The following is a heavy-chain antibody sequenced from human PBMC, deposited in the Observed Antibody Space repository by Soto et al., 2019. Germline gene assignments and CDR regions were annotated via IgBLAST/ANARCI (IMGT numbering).Heavy chain of an antibody. Sequence: GASVKVSCKASGGTFSSYAISWVRQAPGQGLEWMGGIIPIFGTANYAQKFQGRVTITADESTSTAYMELSSLRSEDTAVYYCARDRHLVGAATLLDYWGQGTLVTVSS. CDR3: ARDRHLVGAATLLDY. CDR1: GGTFSSYA. D-gene: IGHD1-26*01. V-gene: IGHV1-69*13. J-gene: IGHJ4*02. CDR2: IIPIFGTA.